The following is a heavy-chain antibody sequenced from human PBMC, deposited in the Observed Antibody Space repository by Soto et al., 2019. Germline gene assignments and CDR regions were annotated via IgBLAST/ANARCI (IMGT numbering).Heavy chain of an antibody. CDR2: IYHSGST. V-gene: IGHV4-38-2*02. Sequence: PSETLSLTCAVSGYSISSGYYWGWIRQPPGKGLEWIGSIYHSGSTYYNPSLKSRVTISVDTSKNQFSLKLSSVTAADTAVYYCAREDQVETATITRFDYWGQGTLLTVSS. J-gene: IGHJ4*02. CDR1: GYSISSGYY. CDR3: AREDQVETATITRFDY. D-gene: IGHD4-4*01.